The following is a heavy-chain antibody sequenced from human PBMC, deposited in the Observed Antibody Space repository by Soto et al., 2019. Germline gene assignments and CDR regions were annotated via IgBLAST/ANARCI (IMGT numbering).Heavy chain of an antibody. J-gene: IGHJ4*02. CDR1: GFIFRGSA. CDR3: VKDFGGGGSGTD. CDR2: IGGSGETT. V-gene: IGHV3-23*01. D-gene: IGHD2-15*01. Sequence: SCAASGFIFRGSAMYWVRQAPGKGLEWVSTIGGSGETTYYAESVKGRFTISRDNAKNTMYLHMKSLGGDDTALYYCVKDFGGGGSGTDWGQGTRVTVSS.